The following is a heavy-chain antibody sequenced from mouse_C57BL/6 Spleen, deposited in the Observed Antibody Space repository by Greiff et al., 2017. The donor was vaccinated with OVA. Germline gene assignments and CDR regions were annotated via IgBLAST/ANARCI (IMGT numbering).Heavy chain of an antibody. J-gene: IGHJ4*01. CDR3: ARDRYYGSSYRAIDY. CDR2: ISYDGSN. CDR1: GYSITSGYY. V-gene: IGHV3-6*01. D-gene: IGHD1-1*01. Sequence: EVQVVESGPGLVKPSQSLSLSCSVTGYSITSGYYWNWIRQLPGNKLEWLGYISYDGSNNYNQSLKNRIPITRDTSKTQFFLELLSVTTYDPATYYCARDRYYGSSYRAIDYWGQGTSVTVSS.